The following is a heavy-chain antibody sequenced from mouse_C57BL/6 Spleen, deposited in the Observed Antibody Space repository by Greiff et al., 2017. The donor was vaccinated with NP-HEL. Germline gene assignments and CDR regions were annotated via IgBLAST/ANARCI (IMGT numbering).Heavy chain of an antibody. V-gene: IGHV5-17*01. CDR3: ARKDYYGSSWYFDY. CDR1: GFTFSDYG. Sequence: EVKVEESGGGLVKPGGSLKLSCAASGFTFSDYGMHWVRQAPEKGLEWVAYISSGSSTIFYADTVKGRFTISRDNAKNTLFLQMTSLRSEDTAMYYCARKDYYGSSWYFDYWGQGTTLTVSS. D-gene: IGHD1-1*01. J-gene: IGHJ2*01. CDR2: ISSGSSTI.